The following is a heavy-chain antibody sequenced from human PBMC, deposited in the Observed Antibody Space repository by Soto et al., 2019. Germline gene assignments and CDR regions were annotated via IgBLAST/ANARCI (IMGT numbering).Heavy chain of an antibody. CDR3: ARVEVPAAYFAY. J-gene: IGHJ4*02. V-gene: IGHV4-31*02. Sequence: PSETLSLTWSVAGGSISSGGYYWSWIRQQPGKSLEWIGYIYYSGSTYYNPSLKSRFTISVDTSKNQFSLKLSSVTAADTAVYYCARVEVPAAYFAYWGQGTLVTVSS. CDR1: GGSISSGGYY. D-gene: IGHD2-2*01. CDR2: IYYSGST.